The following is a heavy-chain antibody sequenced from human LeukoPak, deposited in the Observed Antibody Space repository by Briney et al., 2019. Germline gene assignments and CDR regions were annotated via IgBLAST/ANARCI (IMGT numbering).Heavy chain of an antibody. CDR1: GFTFSSYG. CDR3: ARAYDSSGAYYYYYGMDV. Sequence: PGGSLRLSCAASGFTFSSYGMHWVRQAPGKGLEWVAVISYDGSDKYYADSVKGRFTISRDNSKNTLYLQMNSLRAEDTAVYYCARAYDSSGAYYYYYGMDVWGQGTTVTVSS. CDR2: ISYDGSDK. D-gene: IGHD3-22*01. V-gene: IGHV3-30*03. J-gene: IGHJ6*02.